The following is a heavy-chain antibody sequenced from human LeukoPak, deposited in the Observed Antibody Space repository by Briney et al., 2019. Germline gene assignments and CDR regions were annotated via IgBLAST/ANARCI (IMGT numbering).Heavy chain of an antibody. CDR2: ISGSGGST. V-gene: IGHV3-23*01. Sequence: PGGSLRLSCAASGFTFSSYAMSWVRQAPGKGLEWVSAISGSGGSTYYADSVKGRFTISRDNAKNSLYLQMNSLRAEDTAVYYCARVYGFGDLKGYYYYYYYMDVWGKGTTVTISS. CDR3: ARVYGFGDLKGYYYYYYYMDV. J-gene: IGHJ6*03. D-gene: IGHD3-10*01. CDR1: GFTFSSYA.